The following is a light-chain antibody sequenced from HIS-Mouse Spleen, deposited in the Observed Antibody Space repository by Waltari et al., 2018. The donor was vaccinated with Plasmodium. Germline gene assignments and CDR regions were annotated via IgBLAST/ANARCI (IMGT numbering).Light chain of an antibody. CDR3: QSADSSGTYRV. CDR2: KDS. Sequence: SYELTQPPSVSVSPGQTARITCSGDALPKQYAYWYQQKPGQAPVLVIYKDSERPSGMPERVSGASSGTTVTLTISGVQAEDEADYYCQSADSSGTYRVFGGGTKLTVL. J-gene: IGLJ2*01. V-gene: IGLV3-25*03. CDR1: ALPKQY.